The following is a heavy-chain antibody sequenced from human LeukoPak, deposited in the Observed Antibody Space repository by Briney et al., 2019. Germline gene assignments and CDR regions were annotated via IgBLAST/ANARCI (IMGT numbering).Heavy chain of an antibody. V-gene: IGHV3-74*01. J-gene: IGHJ4*02. CDR3: ARESSGYFY. D-gene: IGHD3-22*01. Sequence: PGGSLRLSCAASGFTFSNYWMHWVRHAPGKGLVWVSRINGDGRTTNYADSVKGRSTISRDNAKNSLYLQMNSLRAEDTAVYYCARESSGYFYWGQGTLVTVSS. CDR2: INGDGRTT. CDR1: GFTFSNYW.